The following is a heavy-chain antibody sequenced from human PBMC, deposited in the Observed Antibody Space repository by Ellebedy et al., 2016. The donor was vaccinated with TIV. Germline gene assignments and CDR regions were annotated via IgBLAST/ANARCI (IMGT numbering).Heavy chain of an antibody. CDR2: MSYNGADK. V-gene: IGHV3-23*01. D-gene: IGHD3-16*01. CDR3: AKGGGAVTPFDP. CDR1: GFAFSRYA. Sequence: GGSLRLXXEASGFAFSRYAMSWVPQAPGKGMEWVASMSYNGADKWYADSVRGRFTISRDNSKNTLYLQMNRLRVEDTAVYYCAKGGGAVTPFDPWGQGTLVTVSS. J-gene: IGHJ5*02.